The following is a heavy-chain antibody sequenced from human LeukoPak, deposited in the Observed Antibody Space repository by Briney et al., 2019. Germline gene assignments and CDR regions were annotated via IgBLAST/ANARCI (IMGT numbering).Heavy chain of an antibody. CDR3: AKDWGYTTMVSYYFDY. CDR2: VWYDGNNK. Sequence: GGSLRLSCAASGFTFSSYGMHWVRQAPGKGLEWVAVVWYDGNNKYYADSVKGRFTISRDNSKNTLYLQMNSLRAEDTAVYYCAKDWGYTTMVSYYFDYWGQGTLVTVSS. J-gene: IGHJ4*02. V-gene: IGHV3-33*06. CDR1: GFTFSSYG. D-gene: IGHD5-18*01.